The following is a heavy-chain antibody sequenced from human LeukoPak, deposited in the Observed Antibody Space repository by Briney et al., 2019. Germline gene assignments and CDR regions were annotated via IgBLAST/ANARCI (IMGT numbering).Heavy chain of an antibody. CDR1: GFTFSSYS. CDR2: ISSSSSYI. J-gene: IGHJ4*02. V-gene: IGHV3-21*01. Sequence: PGGSLRLSCAASGFTFSSYSMNWVRQAPGKGLEWVSSISSSSSYIYYADSVKGRFTISRDNAKNSLYLQMNSLRAEDTAVYYCARDGLGYCSGGSCYPQDYWGQGTLVTVSS. CDR3: ARDGLGYCSGGSCYPQDY. D-gene: IGHD2-15*01.